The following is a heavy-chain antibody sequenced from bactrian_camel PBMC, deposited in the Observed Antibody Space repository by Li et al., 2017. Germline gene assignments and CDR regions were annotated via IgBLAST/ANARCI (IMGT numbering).Heavy chain of an antibody. V-gene: IGHV3S54*01. D-gene: IGHD2*01. J-gene: IGHJ4*01. CDR2: IYTRGGSNA. Sequence: QVQLVESGGGSVQAGGSLRLSCAVSGYIYNTHCMGWFRQAPGKEREGVAGIYTRGGSNAYYADSVKGRFTVSQDHAKNMLYLQMTSLKPEDTAVYYCAADQDPFGRRASDEACATLVAYKYEGQGTQVTVS. CDR1: GYIYNTHC.